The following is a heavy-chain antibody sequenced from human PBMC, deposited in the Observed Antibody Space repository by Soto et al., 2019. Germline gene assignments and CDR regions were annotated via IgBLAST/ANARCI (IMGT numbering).Heavy chain of an antibody. CDR3: ARDMGFGLSDY. J-gene: IGHJ4*02. D-gene: IGHD3-10*01. CDR1: GYTLTSYA. V-gene: IGHV1-3*01. Sequence: ASVNGSCNASGYTLTSYAMHLVSQAPGQRLEWMGWINAGNGNTKYSQKFQGRVTITRDTSASTAYMELSSLRSEDTAVYYCARDMGFGLSDYWGQGTLVTVPS. CDR2: INAGNGNT.